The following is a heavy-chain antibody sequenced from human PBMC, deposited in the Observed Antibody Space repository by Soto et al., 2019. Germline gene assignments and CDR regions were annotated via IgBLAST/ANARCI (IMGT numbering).Heavy chain of an antibody. CDR2: MNAKSGDT. CDR1: GYTFSDFD. D-gene: IGHD3-16*01. J-gene: IGHJ6*02. CDR3: ARGNPFNYAGFDV. V-gene: IGHV1-8*01. Sequence: QAPLEQSGTELKRPGASVKVSCKASGYTFSDFDINWLRQASGQGPEWMGWMNAKSGDTFFAQRFQDKFNMTWDTSLSTAYMEVGSLTSDDTVIYYCARGNPFNYAGFDVWGQGTTVAVSS.